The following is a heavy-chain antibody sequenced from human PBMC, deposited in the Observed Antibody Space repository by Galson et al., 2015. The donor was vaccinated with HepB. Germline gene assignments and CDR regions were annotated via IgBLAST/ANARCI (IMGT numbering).Heavy chain of an antibody. CDR3: ATPYSNYATNYYYGMDV. CDR2: VDPEDGET. CDR1: GYTFTDYY. Sequence: VKVSCKVSGYTFTDYYMHWVQQAPGKGLEWMGLVDPEDGETIYAEKFQGRVTITADTSTDTAYMELSSLRSEDTAVYYCATPYSNYATNYYYGMDVWGQGTTVTVSS. J-gene: IGHJ6*02. V-gene: IGHV1-69-2*01. D-gene: IGHD4-11*01.